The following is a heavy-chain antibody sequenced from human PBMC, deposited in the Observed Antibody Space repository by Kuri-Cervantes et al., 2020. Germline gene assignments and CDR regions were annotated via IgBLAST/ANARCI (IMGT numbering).Heavy chain of an antibody. J-gene: IGHJ4*02. CDR2: FDPEDGET. Sequence: ASVKVSCKVSGYTLTELSMHWVRQAPGKGLEWMGGFDPEDGETIYAQKFQGRVTITTDESTSTAYMELSSLRSEDTAVYYCASLSIGRVREIYYFDYWGQGTLVTVSS. CDR1: GYTLTELS. D-gene: IGHD5-24*01. CDR3: ASLSIGRVREIYYFDY. V-gene: IGHV1-24*01.